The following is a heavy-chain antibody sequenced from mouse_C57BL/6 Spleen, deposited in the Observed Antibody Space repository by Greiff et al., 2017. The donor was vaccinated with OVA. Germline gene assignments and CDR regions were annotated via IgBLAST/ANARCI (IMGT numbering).Heavy chain of an antibody. CDR1: GFTFSSYA. CDR2: ISDGGSYT. D-gene: IGHD2-4*01. V-gene: IGHV5-4*01. J-gene: IGHJ4*01. CDR3: AREGYYDYDGYAMDY. Sequence: DVMLVESGGGLVKPGGSLKLSCAASGFTFSSYAMSWVRQTPEKRLEWVATISDGGSYTYYPDNVKGRFTIYRDNAKNNLYLQMSLLKSEDTAMYYCAREGYYDYDGYAMDYWGQGTSVTVSS.